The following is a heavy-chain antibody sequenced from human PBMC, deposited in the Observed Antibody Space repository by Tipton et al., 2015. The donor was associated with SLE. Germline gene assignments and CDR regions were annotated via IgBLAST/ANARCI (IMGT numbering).Heavy chain of an antibody. Sequence: TLSLTCTVSGGSISSYYWSWIRQPPGKGLEWIGYISYSWSTNYNPSLMSRVTISVDTSKNQFSLKLGSVTAADTAVYYCATDSSSNDAFDIWGQGTMVTVSS. CDR1: GGSISSYY. D-gene: IGHD3-16*02. V-gene: IGHV4-59*01. CDR3: ATDSSSNDAFDI. J-gene: IGHJ3*02. CDR2: ISYSWST.